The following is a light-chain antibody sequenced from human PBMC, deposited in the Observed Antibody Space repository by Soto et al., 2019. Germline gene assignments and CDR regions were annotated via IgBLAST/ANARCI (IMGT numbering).Light chain of an antibody. CDR3: QQYGSSPRT. Sequence: EIVLTQSPDILSLSPGERATLSCLASQSVSNSYLAWYQQKPGQAPRLLIYGAFLRATGVPERFTGSGSGTGFTLTISRLEPEDFAVYYCQQYGSSPRTFGQGTKVEIK. J-gene: IGKJ1*01. CDR2: GAF. V-gene: IGKV3-20*01. CDR1: QSVSNSY.